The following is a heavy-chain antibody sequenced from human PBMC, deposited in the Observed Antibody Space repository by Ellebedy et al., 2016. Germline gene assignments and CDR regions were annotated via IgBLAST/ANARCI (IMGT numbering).Heavy chain of an antibody. Sequence: GGSLRLSCAASGFTFSSYDMHWVRQATGKGLEWVSAIGTAGDTYYPGSVKCRFTISRENAKNSLYLQMNSLRAEDTAVYYCARDNRYYDILTGYYTVDAFDIWGQGTMVTVSS. D-gene: IGHD3-9*01. J-gene: IGHJ3*02. CDR1: GFTFSSYD. CDR3: ARDNRYYDILTGYYTVDAFDI. V-gene: IGHV3-13*01. CDR2: IGTAGDT.